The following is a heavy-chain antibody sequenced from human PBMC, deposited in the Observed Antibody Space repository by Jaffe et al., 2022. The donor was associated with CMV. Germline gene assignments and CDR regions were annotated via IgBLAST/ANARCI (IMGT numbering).Heavy chain of an antibody. CDR1: GYTFANHG. Sequence: QVQLVQSGPEVKKPGTSVRVSCQASGYTFANHGISWVRQAPGQGLEWMGWINVYNGKTDYAWNLQGRVTMTTDTSTKTAYMELRSLTSDDTAVYFCARESPLSPHKDVWRWGSPIATTPPGYSDYWGQGTLVSVSS. D-gene: IGHD3-16*01. V-gene: IGHV1-18*01. CDR3: ARESPLSPHKDVWRWGSPIATTPPGYSDY. J-gene: IGHJ4*02. CDR2: INVYNGKT.